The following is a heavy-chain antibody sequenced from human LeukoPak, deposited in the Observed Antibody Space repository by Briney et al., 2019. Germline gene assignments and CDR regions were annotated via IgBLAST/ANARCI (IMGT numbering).Heavy chain of an antibody. CDR1: GGSISSGSYY. V-gene: IGHV4-61*02. D-gene: IGHD3-22*01. J-gene: IGHJ4*02. Sequence: SQTLSLTCTVSGGSISSGSYYWSWIRQPAGKGLEWIGRIYTSGSTNYNPSLKSRVTMSVDTSKNQFSLKLSSVTAADTAVYYCAREDSSGYYEPFDYWGQGTLVTVSS. CDR2: IYTSGST. CDR3: AREDSSGYYEPFDY.